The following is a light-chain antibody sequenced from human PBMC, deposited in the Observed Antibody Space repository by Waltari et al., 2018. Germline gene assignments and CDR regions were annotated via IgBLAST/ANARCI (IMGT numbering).Light chain of an antibody. CDR2: DAS. CDR3: QQNDNLPLT. CDR1: HDIRKY. V-gene: IGKV1-33*01. J-gene: IGKJ4*01. Sequence: DIQMTQSPSSLSASVGDRVTITCQASHDIRKYLNWYQQKPGKAPKLLIYDASNLETGVPSRFSGSGSGTDFTFTISSLQPEDIATYYCQQNDNLPLTFGGGTKVEIK.